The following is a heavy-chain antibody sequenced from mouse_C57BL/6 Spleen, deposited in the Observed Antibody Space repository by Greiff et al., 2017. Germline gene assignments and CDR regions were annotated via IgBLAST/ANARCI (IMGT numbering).Heavy chain of an antibody. Sequence: QVQLQQPGAELVKPGASVKMSCKASGYTFTSYWITWVKQRPGQGLEWIGDIYPGSGSTNYNEKFKSKATLTVDTTSSTAYMQLSSLTSEDSAVYYCAGSSPVYWYFDVWGTGTTVTVSS. CDR2: IYPGSGST. D-gene: IGHD3-2*02. V-gene: IGHV1-55*01. J-gene: IGHJ1*03. CDR1: GYTFTSYW. CDR3: AGSSPVYWYFDV.